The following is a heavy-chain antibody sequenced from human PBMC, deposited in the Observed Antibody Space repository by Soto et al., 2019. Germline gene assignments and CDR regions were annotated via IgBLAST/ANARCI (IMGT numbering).Heavy chain of an antibody. Sequence: QAQLVQSGSEVKRPGASVKVSCKASGYSFSSYGIVWVRQAPGQGLEWMGWIRPYNGDTNSAQKFQGRVTLTTDTSTSTAYMELRSLRYDDTDVYYCARRAEDHYFYSMGVWGKGTTVTVSS. D-gene: IGHD1-26*01. CDR1: GYSFSSYG. CDR3: ARRAEDHYFYSMGV. CDR2: IRPYNGDT. V-gene: IGHV1-18*01. J-gene: IGHJ6*03.